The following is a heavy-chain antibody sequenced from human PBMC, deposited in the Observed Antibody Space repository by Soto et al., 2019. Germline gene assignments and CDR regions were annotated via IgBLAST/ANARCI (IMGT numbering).Heavy chain of an antibody. Sequence: QVQLVQSGAEVKKPGSSVKVSCKACGGTFSSYIISWVRQAPGQGLEWMGRIIPILGIANYAQKFQGRVTITADKSTSTAYMELSSLRSEDTAVYYCARGYGSGSYAVDYWGQGTLVTVSS. J-gene: IGHJ4*02. CDR2: IIPILGIA. CDR1: GGTFSSYI. V-gene: IGHV1-69*02. CDR3: ARGYGSGSYAVDY. D-gene: IGHD3-10*01.